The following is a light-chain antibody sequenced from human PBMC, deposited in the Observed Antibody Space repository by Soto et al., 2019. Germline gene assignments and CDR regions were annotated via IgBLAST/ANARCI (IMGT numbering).Light chain of an antibody. V-gene: IGKV3-20*01. J-gene: IGKJ2*01. CDR2: GAS. CDR3: QQYASSPPGYT. CDR1: QCVSSSY. Sequence: EIVLTQSPGTLSLSPGEKATLSCRASQCVSSSYLAWYQQKPGQAPRLLIYGASSRATGIPDRFSGSGSGTDFTLTISRLEPEDFAVYYCQQYASSPPGYTFGQGTKLEIK.